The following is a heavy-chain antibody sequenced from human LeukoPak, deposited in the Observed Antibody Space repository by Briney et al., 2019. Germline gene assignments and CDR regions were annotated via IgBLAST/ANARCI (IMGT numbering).Heavy chain of an antibody. CDR3: ARPYSSSSHGAFDI. CDR2: MYNSGST. Sequence: SETLSLTCTVSGGSISSYYWSWIRHPPGKGLEWIGYMYNSGSTSYNPSLKSRVTISVDTSKNQFSLKLTSVTAADTAVYYCARPYSSSSHGAFDIWGQGTMVTVSS. J-gene: IGHJ3*02. V-gene: IGHV4-59*08. CDR1: GGSISSYY. D-gene: IGHD6-13*01.